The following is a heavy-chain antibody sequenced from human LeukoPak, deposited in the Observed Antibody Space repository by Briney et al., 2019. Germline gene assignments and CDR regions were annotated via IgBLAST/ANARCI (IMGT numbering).Heavy chain of an antibody. V-gene: IGHV3-7*01. D-gene: IGHD3-16*01. CDR3: ARDGGGDY. J-gene: IGHJ4*02. Sequence: GGSLRLSCAASGFTFSSYWITWVRQAPGKGLEWVANINQDGSEKCYVDSVKGRFTISRDNAKNSLSLQMNSLRVEDTAVYYCARDGGGDYWGQGTLVTVSS. CDR1: GFTFSSYW. CDR2: INQDGSEK.